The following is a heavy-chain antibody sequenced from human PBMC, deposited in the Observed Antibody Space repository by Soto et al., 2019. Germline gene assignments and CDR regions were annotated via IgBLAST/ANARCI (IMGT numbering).Heavy chain of an antibody. V-gene: IGHV3-21*01. CDR2: ISTSGDYI. CDR3: ARDAAPWKQLFYFYYGMDV. Sequence: GGSLRLSCAASGFTFSDYTINWVRQAPGKGLEWVSSISTSGDYIYYADSVRGRFSISRDDAKSSLYLRMNSLRAEDTAVYYCARDAAPWKQLFYFYYGMDVWGQGTTVTISS. CDR1: GFTFSDYT. D-gene: IGHD6-13*01. J-gene: IGHJ6*02.